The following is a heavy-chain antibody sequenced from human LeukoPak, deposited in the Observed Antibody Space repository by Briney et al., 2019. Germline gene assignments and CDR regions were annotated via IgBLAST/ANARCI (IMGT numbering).Heavy chain of an antibody. D-gene: IGHD6-19*01. J-gene: IGHJ4*02. CDR2: IYSGGST. Sequence: GRSPRLSCAASGFTVSSNYMSWVRQAPGKGLEWVSVIYSGGSTYYADSVKGRFTISRDNSKNTLYLQMNSLRAEDTAVYYCARAQTTGYSSGWYEGSYDYWGQGTLVTVSS. CDR1: GFTVSSNY. CDR3: ARAQTTGYSSGWYEGSYDY. V-gene: IGHV3-66*01.